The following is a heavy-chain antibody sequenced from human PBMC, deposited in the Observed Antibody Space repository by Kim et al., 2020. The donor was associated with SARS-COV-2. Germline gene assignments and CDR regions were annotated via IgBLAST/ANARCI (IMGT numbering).Heavy chain of an antibody. CDR2: INSDGSST. J-gene: IGHJ6*02. CDR3: ARDRDRVRGTKGWPYYYYGMDV. CDR1: GFTFSSYW. Sequence: GGSLRLSCAASGFTFSSYWMHWVRQAPGKGLVWVSRINSDGSSTSYADSVKGRFTISRDNAKNTLYLQMNSLRAEDTAVYYCARDRDRVRGTKGWPYYYYGMDVWGQGTTVTVSS. V-gene: IGHV3-74*01. D-gene: IGHD3-16*01.